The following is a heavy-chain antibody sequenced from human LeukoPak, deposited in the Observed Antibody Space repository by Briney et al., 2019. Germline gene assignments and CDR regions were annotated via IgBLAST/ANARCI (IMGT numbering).Heavy chain of an antibody. J-gene: IGHJ5*02. CDR3: ARTPMVRGVIRKYNWFDP. CDR1: GYTLTELS. CDR2: FDPEDGET. V-gene: IGHV1-24*01. D-gene: IGHD3-10*01. Sequence: ASVKVSCKVSGYTLTELSMHWVRQAPGKGLEWMGGFDPEDGETIYAQKFQGRVTMTEDTSTDTAYMELSSLRSEDTAVYYCARTPMVRGVIRKYNWFDPWGQGTLVTVSS.